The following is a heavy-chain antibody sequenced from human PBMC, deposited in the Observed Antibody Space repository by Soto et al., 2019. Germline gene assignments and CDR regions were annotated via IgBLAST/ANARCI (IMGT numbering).Heavy chain of an antibody. Sequence: SVKVSCKASEDTFRNYAISWVRQAPGQGLEWMGGIIPIFGTANYAQKFQGRVTITTDTSANTVYLELSSLRSEDTAVYYCASTKYDSSDYYYWYLGLWGRGTLVTVSS. CDR3: ASTKYDSSDYYYWYLGL. D-gene: IGHD3-22*01. J-gene: IGHJ2*01. V-gene: IGHV1-69*05. CDR1: EDTFRNYA. CDR2: IIPIFGTA.